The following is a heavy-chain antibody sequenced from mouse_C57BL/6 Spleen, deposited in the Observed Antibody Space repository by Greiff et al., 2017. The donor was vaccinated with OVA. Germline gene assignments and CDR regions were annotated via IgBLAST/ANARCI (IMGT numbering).Heavy chain of an antibody. V-gene: IGHV1-76*01. Sequence: QVQLLQSGAELVRPGASVKLSCKASGYTFTDYYINWVKQRPGQGLEWIARIYPGSGNTYYNEKFKGKATLTAEKSSSTAYMQLSSLTSEDSAVYFCGRLGYDYDDLDYWGQGTTLTVAS. D-gene: IGHD2-4*01. CDR1: GYTFTDYY. CDR2: IYPGSGNT. J-gene: IGHJ2*01. CDR3: GRLGYDYDDLDY.